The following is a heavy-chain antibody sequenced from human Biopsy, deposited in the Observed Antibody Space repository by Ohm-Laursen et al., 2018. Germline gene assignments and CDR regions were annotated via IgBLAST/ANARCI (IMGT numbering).Heavy chain of an antibody. D-gene: IGHD2-8*02. J-gene: IGHJ5*01. CDR2: ISGSGRT. Sequence: SLRLSCAASVFTFSSYAMSWVRQAPGTGLGWVSAISGSGRTYYADSVKVRFTISRDNSRNTLFLQLSSLRAKDTAVYHCAKARDLNLLAWFDPWGQGTLVTVSS. CDR3: AKARDLNLLAWFDP. CDR1: VFTFSSYA. V-gene: IGHV3-23*01.